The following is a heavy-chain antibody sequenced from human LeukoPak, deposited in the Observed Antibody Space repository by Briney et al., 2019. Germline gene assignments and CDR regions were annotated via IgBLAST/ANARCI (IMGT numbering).Heavy chain of an antibody. D-gene: IGHD2-15*01. V-gene: IGHV4-34*01. Sequence: PSETLSLTCAVYGGSFSGYYWSWIRQPPGKGLEWIGEINHSGSTNYNPSLKSRVTISVDTSKNQFSLKLSSVTAADTAVYYCARVSCSGGSCLLFDPWGQGTLVTVSS. CDR2: INHSGST. CDR1: GGSFSGYY. CDR3: ARVSCSGGSCLLFDP. J-gene: IGHJ5*02.